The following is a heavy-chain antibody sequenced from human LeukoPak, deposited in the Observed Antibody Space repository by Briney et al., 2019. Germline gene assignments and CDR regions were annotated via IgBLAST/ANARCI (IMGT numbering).Heavy chain of an antibody. D-gene: IGHD3-3*01. CDR2: INHSGST. CDR1: GGSFSGYY. Sequence: SETLSFTCAVYGGSFSGYYWSWLRQPPGKGLEWIGEINHSGSTNYNPSLKSRVTISVDTSKNQFSLKLSSVTAADTAVYYCARGRLYYDFWSGYYTFGGRYDYWGQGTLVTVSS. J-gene: IGHJ4*02. CDR3: ARGRLYYDFWSGYYTFGGRYDY. V-gene: IGHV4-34*01.